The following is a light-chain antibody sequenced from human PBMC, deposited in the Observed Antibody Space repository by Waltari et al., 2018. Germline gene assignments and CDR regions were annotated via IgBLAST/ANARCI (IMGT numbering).Light chain of an antibody. V-gene: IGKV3-20*01. CDR1: QSVSRT. CDR2: GDS. Sequence: EIVLTQSPGTLSLSPGERATLSCRASQSVSRTLAWYQQKPGQAPKLLIYGDSIRATGIPDRFTGSGSGTDFSLTISSLEPEDFAVYFCQHYVRLPATFGQGTKVEIK. J-gene: IGKJ1*01. CDR3: QHYVRLPAT.